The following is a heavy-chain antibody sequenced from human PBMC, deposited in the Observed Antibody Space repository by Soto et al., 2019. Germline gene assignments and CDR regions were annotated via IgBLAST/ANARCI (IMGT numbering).Heavy chain of an antibody. J-gene: IGHJ4*02. D-gene: IGHD3-22*01. Sequence: GGSLRLSCAASGFTFSSYGMHWVRQAPGKGLEWVAVIWYDGSNKDYADSVKGRFTISRDNSKNTLYLQMNSLRAEDTAVYYCAREEEYYYDSSGYYSLGGFDYWGQGTLVTVSS. CDR1: GFTFSSYG. V-gene: IGHV3-33*01. CDR2: IWYDGSNK. CDR3: AREEEYYYDSSGYYSLGGFDY.